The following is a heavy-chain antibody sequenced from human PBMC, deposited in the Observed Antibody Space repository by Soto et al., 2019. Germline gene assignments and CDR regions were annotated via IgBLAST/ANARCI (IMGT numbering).Heavy chain of an antibody. D-gene: IGHD3-3*01. CDR2: INPNSGNT. CDR3: ARSQTGPYDFWSDSYYYYYGMDV. CDR1: GYTFTGHY. J-gene: IGHJ6*02. V-gene: IGHV1-8*02. Sequence: QVQLVQSGAEVKKPGASVKVSCKASGYTFTGHYMQWVRQAPGQGLEWMGWINPNSGNTGYAQKFQGRVTMTRNTSISTAYMELSSLRSEDTAVYYCARSQTGPYDFWSDSYYYYYGMDVWGQGTTVTVSS.